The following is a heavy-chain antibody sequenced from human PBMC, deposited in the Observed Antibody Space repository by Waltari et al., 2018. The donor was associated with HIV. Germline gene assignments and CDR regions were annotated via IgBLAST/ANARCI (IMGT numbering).Heavy chain of an antibody. CDR3: ARDPRRDPTLYYFDY. Sequence: EVQLVESGGGMVTPGGSLRPSCAASGLPFGSYSLNWVRQAPGKGLEWVSSISSSSSYIYYADSVKGRFTISRDNAKNSLYLQMNSLRAEDTAVYYCARDPRRDPTLYYFDYWGQGTLVTVSS. V-gene: IGHV3-21*01. CDR1: GLPFGSYS. CDR2: ISSSSSYI. D-gene: IGHD1-26*01. J-gene: IGHJ4*02.